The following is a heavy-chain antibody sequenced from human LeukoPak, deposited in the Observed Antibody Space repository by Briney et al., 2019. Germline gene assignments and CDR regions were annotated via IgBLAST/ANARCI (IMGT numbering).Heavy chain of an antibody. J-gene: IGHJ3*02. CDR3: ARGGRYSRAFDI. CDR1: GFTFSSYA. D-gene: IGHD3-9*01. Sequence: PGGSLRLSCAASGFTFSSYAMHWVRQAPGKGLEWVAVISYDGSNKYYADSVKGRFTVSRDNSKNTLYLQMNSLRAEDTAVYYCARGGRYSRAFDIWGQGTMVTVSS. CDR2: ISYDGSNK. V-gene: IGHV3-30-3*01.